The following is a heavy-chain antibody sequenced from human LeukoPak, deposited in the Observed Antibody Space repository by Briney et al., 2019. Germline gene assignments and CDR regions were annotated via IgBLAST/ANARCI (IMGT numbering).Heavy chain of an antibody. V-gene: IGHV3-43*02. D-gene: IGHD3-22*01. Sequence: GGSLRLSCAASGFTFDDYPMHWVRQGPGKGLEWVSLINGDGGRTYYVDSVKGRFTISRDNSKNSLYLQMNSLRTEDTALYYCAKGMYYYDSSGYSSLIDYWGQGTLVTVSS. CDR3: AKGMYYYDSSGYSSLIDY. CDR1: GFTFDDYP. J-gene: IGHJ4*02. CDR2: INGDGGRT.